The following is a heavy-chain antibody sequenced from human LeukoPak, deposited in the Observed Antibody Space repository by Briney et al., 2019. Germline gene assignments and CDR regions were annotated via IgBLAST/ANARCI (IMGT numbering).Heavy chain of an antibody. Sequence: ASVKVSCKVSGYTLTELSMHWVRQAPGKGLEWMGGFDPEDGETIYAQKLQGRVTMTTDTSTSTAYMELRSLRSDDTAVYYCARGPKGSSGWYRYYYYGMDVWGQGTTVTVSS. D-gene: IGHD6-19*01. V-gene: IGHV1-24*01. CDR1: GYTLTELS. CDR3: ARGPKGSSGWYRYYYYGMDV. J-gene: IGHJ6*02. CDR2: FDPEDGET.